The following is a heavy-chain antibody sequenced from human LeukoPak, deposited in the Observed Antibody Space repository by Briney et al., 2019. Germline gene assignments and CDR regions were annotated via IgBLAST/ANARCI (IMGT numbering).Heavy chain of an antibody. Sequence: GGSLRLSCAGSGFTFSSSAMNWVRPVPGKGLEWVSSIDYDSSHIYYAASVRGRFSISRDNARDSVYLQMDSLRADDTAVYYCARDPERYLRMGHYDYWGQGTLVIVSS. V-gene: IGHV3-21*01. CDR2: IDYDSSHI. CDR1: GFTFSSSA. J-gene: IGHJ4*02. D-gene: IGHD3-16*01. CDR3: ARDPERYLRMGHYDY.